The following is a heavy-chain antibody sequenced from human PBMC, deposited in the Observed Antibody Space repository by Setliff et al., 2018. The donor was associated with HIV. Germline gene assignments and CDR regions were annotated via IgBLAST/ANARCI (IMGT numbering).Heavy chain of an antibody. Sequence: PSETLSLTCTVSGGSMSSSSYYWGWIRQTPDKGLEWIGIIYYSGATYYNPSLTSRVTISVDTSRNQFSLKSRSVTAADTAAYYCARLGYVSGGFYKTPGPYYFDYWGQGALVTVSS. D-gene: IGHD3-10*01. CDR1: GGSMSSSSYY. J-gene: IGHJ4*02. V-gene: IGHV4-39*01. CDR3: ARLGYVSGGFYKTPGPYYFDY. CDR2: IYYSGAT.